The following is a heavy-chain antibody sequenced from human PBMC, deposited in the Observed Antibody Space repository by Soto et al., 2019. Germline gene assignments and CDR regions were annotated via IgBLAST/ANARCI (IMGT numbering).Heavy chain of an antibody. Sequence: GGSLRLSCAASGFTFSSYAMSWVRQAPGKGLGWVSANSGSGGSTYYADYVKGRFTISRDNSKNTLYLQMNSLRAEDTAVYYCAGYSSSCYLGLFDYRGQRPLVTVSS. J-gene: IGHJ4*02. CDR1: GFTFSSYA. CDR2: NSGSGGST. D-gene: IGHD6-13*01. V-gene: IGHV3-23*01. CDR3: AGYSSSCYLGLFDY.